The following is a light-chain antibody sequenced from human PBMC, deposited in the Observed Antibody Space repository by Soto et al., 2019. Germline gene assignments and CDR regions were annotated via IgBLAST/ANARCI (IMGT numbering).Light chain of an antibody. CDR2: DVS. Sequence: QSVLTQPRSVSGSPGQSVPISCTGTSSDVGGYNYVSWYQQHPGKAPKLMIYDVSKRPSGVPDRFSGSKSGNTASLTISGPQAEDEADYYCTSYTSSSTLDVFGTGTKVTV. CDR1: SSDVGGYNY. CDR3: TSYTSSSTLDV. J-gene: IGLJ1*01. V-gene: IGLV2-11*01.